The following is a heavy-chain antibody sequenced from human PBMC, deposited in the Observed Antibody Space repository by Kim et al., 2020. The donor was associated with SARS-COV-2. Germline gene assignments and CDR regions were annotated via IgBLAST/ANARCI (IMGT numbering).Heavy chain of an antibody. V-gene: IGHV1-45*03. Sequence: SVKVSCKASGYTFTYRYLHWVRQAPRQALEWMGWITPFNGNTNYAQKFQDRVTITRDRSMSTAYMELSSLRSEDTAMYYCASSYYYGSGSRYGMDVWGQGTTVTVSS. CDR3: ASSYYYGSGSRYGMDV. CDR1: GYTFTYRY. D-gene: IGHD3-10*01. CDR2: ITPFNGNT. J-gene: IGHJ6*02.